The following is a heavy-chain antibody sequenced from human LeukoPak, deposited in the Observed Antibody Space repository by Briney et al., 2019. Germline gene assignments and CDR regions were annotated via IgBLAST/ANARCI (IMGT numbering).Heavy chain of an antibody. CDR3: AKDRGYSHVFDY. V-gene: IGHV3-30*18. D-gene: IGHD5-18*01. J-gene: IGHJ4*02. Sequence: GGSLRLSCAVSGFTFSSYGMHWVRQAPGKGLEWVAGISYDGRNKEYVDSVKGRFTISRDNSKNTLYLQMNCLRAEDTAVYNCAKDRGYSHVFDYWGQGTLVTVSS. CDR1: GFTFSSYG. CDR2: ISYDGRNK.